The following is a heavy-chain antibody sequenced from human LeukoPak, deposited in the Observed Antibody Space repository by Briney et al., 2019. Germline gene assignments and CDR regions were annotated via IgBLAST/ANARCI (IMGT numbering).Heavy chain of an antibody. CDR3: ARAPNWNYAQNYYFDY. Sequence: SETLSLTCTVSGGSISSYYWSYIRQPPGKGLEWIGYIYFSGSTNYNPSLKSRVTISVDTSKNQFSLKLSSVTAADTAVYYCARAPNWNYAQNYYFDYWGQGTLVTVSS. J-gene: IGHJ4*02. V-gene: IGHV4-59*08. CDR2: IYFSGST. D-gene: IGHD1-7*01. CDR1: GGSISSYY.